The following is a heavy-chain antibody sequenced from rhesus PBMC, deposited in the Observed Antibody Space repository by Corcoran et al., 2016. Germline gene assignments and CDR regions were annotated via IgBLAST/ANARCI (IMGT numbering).Heavy chain of an antibody. V-gene: IGHV1S2*01. J-gene: IGHJ4*01. Sequence: QVQLVQSGAEVKKPGSSVKVSCKASGYTFTDYYMQSVRQAPQKGLDWMGWINPYNGNTKYAQRCQGRVTMTRDTSTSTAYMELSSLRSDDTAVYYCAREDTATVNNEGFDYWGQGVLVTVSS. CDR3: AREDTATVNNEGFDY. CDR2: INPYNGNT. D-gene: IGHD5-12*01. CDR1: GYTFTDYY.